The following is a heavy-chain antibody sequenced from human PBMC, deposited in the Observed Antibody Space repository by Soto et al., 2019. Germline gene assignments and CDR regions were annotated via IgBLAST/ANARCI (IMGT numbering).Heavy chain of an antibody. CDR2: IWYDGSNK. J-gene: IGHJ5*02. CDR1: GFTFSSYG. CDR3: ARGPPASRRLNWFDP. V-gene: IGHV3-33*01. Sequence: PGGSLRLSCAASGFTFSSYGMHWVRQAPGKGLEWVAVIWYDGSNKFYADSVKGRFTVSRDNSKNTLYLQMNSLRAEDTAVYYCARGPPASRRLNWFDPWGQGTLVTVSS.